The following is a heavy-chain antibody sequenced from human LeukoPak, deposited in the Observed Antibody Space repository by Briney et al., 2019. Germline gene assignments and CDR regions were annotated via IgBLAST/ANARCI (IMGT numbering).Heavy chain of an antibody. J-gene: IGHJ4*02. V-gene: IGHV3-53*01. Sequence: GGSLRLSCAASGFTVSSTFMSWVRQAPGKGLEWVSVLYSGGSTYYADSVKGRFTISRDNSRNTLYLQMNSLRADDTAVYYCARGRNVRSYGYSQFAYWGQGTLVTVSS. D-gene: IGHD5-18*01. CDR1: GFTVSSTF. CDR2: LYSGGST. CDR3: ARGRNVRSYGYSQFAY.